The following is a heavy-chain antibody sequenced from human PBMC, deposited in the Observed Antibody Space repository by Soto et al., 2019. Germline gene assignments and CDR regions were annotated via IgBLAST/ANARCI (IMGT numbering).Heavy chain of an antibody. CDR1: GGSISSYY. D-gene: IGHD2-8*01. CDR2: IYYSGST. V-gene: IGHV4-59*08. Sequence: SETLSLTCTVSGGSISSYYWSWIRQPPGKGLEWIGYIYYSGSTNYNPSLKSRVTISVDTSKNQFSLKLSSVTAADTAVYYCARRRDREWYLAVWGQGTTVTVSS. J-gene: IGHJ6*02. CDR3: ARRRDREWYLAV.